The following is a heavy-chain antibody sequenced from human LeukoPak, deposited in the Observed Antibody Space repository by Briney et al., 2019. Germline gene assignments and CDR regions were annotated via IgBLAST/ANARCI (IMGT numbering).Heavy chain of an antibody. CDR3: GRGGSYGDY. J-gene: IGHJ4*02. Sequence: GGSLRLSCAASGFTFSRYWMHWVRQVPGKGLVWVSRVNPDGSSTTYADSVKGRFTSSRDNAKNTLYLQMNRLRVEDTAVSYCGRGGSYGDYWGQGILVTVSS. CDR1: GFTFSRYW. CDR2: VNPDGSST. V-gene: IGHV3-74*01. D-gene: IGHD3-16*01.